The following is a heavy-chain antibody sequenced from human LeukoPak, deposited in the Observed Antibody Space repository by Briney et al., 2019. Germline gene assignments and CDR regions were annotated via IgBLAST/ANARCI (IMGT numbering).Heavy chain of an antibody. CDR2: IDWDDNK. D-gene: IGHD5-12*01. V-gene: IGHV2-70*11. J-gene: IGHJ4*02. CDR3: ARIWLTRSYYFDY. Sequence: SGPALVKPTQTLTLTCTFSGFSLSTSGVCVSWIRQPPGKALEWLARIDWDDNKYYSTSLKTRLTISKDTSKNQVVLTMTNMDPVDTATYYCARIWLTRSYYFDYWGRGTLVTVSS. CDR1: GFSLSTSGVC.